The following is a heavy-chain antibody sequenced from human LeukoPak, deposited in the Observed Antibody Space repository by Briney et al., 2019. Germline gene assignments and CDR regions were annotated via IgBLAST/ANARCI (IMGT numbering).Heavy chain of an antibody. CDR1: GFTFSRYA. CDR2: IFYDRSDK. J-gene: IGHJ4*02. Sequence: GGSLRLSCVASGFTFSRYAMHWVRQAPGKGLEWVSDIFYDRSDKFYADSVRGRLTISRDDSKNTLYLQISSLRVEDTSLYYCARDNADRNMGNAFDYWGQGTLVTVSS. D-gene: IGHD1-26*01. CDR3: ARDNADRNMGNAFDY. V-gene: IGHV3-30*04.